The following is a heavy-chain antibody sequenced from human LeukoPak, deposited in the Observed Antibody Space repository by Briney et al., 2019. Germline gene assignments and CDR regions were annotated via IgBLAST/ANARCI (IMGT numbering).Heavy chain of an antibody. Sequence: GGSLRLSCAASGFTFSNAWMSWVRQAPGKGLEWVGRIKSKTDGGTTDYAAPVKGRFTISRDDSKNTLYLQMNSLRAEDTAVYYCAKNAFTWRASSWFDPWGQGTLVTVSS. V-gene: IGHV3-15*01. CDR1: GFTFSNAW. CDR2: IKSKTDGGTT. J-gene: IGHJ5*02. D-gene: IGHD3-3*01. CDR3: AKNAFTWRASSWFDP.